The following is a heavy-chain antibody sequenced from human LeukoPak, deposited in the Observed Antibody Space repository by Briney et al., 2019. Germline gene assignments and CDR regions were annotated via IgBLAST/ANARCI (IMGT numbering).Heavy chain of an antibody. Sequence: GGSLRLSCAASGFTFSSYWMNWVRPAPGKGLEWVVVANIKQDGSEKSYVDSVKGRFTISRDNAKNSLYLQMNSLRAEDTAVYYCARDMRLELPASSRYYYGMDVWGQGTTVTVSS. CDR1: GFTFSSYW. J-gene: IGHJ6*02. V-gene: IGHV3-7*01. CDR3: ARDMRLELPASSRYYYGMDV. CDR2: IKQDGSEK. D-gene: IGHD1-7*01.